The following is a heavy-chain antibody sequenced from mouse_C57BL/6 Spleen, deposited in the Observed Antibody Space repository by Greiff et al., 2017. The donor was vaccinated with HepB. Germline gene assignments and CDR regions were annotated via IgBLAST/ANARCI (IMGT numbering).Heavy chain of an antibody. CDR2: ISSGGSYT. CDR1: GFTFSSYG. Sequence: EVKLVESGGDLVKPGGSLKLSCAASGFTFSSYGMSWVRQTPDKRLEWVATISSGGSYTYYPDSVKGRFTISRDNAKNTLYLQMSSLKSEDTAMYYCARSLVRDYFDYWGQGTTLTVSS. CDR3: ARSLVRDYFDY. V-gene: IGHV5-6*02. D-gene: IGHD2-14*01. J-gene: IGHJ2*01.